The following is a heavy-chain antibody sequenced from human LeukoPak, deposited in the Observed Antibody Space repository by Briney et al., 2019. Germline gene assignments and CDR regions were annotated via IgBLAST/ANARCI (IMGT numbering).Heavy chain of an antibody. CDR3: AKDTDSSWKDKWFDY. CDR2: ISSSSSYI. D-gene: IGHD6-13*01. CDR1: GFTFSSYS. V-gene: IGHV3-21*04. J-gene: IGHJ4*02. Sequence: GGSLRLSCAASGFTFSSYSMNWVRQAPGKGLEWVSSISSSSSYIYYADSVKGQFTISRDNAKNSLYLQMNSLRAEDTAVYYCAKDTDSSWKDKWFDYWGQGTLVTVSP.